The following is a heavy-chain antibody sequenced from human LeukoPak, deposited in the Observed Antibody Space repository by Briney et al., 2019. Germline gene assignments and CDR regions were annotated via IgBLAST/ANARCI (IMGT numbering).Heavy chain of an antibody. CDR3: ARAQTGLRYFDWLLSFDP. CDR2: IYTSGST. J-gene: IGHJ5*02. D-gene: IGHD3-9*01. V-gene: IGHV4-4*07. CDR1: GGSISSYY. Sequence: SGTLSLTCTVSGGSISSYYWSWIRQPAGKGLEWIGRIYTSGSTNYNPSLNSRVTMTVDTSKNQFSLKLSSVNAAATAVYDCARAQTGLRYFDWLLSFDPWGQGTLVTVSS.